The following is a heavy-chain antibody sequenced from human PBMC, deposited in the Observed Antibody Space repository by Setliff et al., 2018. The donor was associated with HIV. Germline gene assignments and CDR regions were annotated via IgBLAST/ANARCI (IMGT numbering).Heavy chain of an antibody. CDR2: IQPDDSDT. V-gene: IGHV5-51*01. CDR3: AGRETASGDAFDI. J-gene: IGHJ3*02. CDR1: GYTFTKYW. Sequence: PGESLKISCKGSGYTFTKYWIAWVRQMPGKGLEWMGIIQPDDSDTRYSPSFQGQVTISADKSISTAYLQWSSLKASDTAMYYCAGRETASGDAFDIWGQGTMVTVSS.